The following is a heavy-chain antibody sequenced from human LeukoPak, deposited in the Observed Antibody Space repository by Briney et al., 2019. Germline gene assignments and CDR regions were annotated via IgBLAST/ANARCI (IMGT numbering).Heavy chain of an antibody. CDR3: VRVTTYYYGSGSYSLFDR. V-gene: IGHV4-30-4*08. CDR1: GASITSGDYY. CDR2: IYYSGST. Sequence: SETLSLTCTVSGASITSGDYYWSWIRQPPGKGLEWIWYIYYSGSTYYNPYLKSRVTISVDTSKNQFSLKLNSVTAADTAVYFCVRVTTYYYGSGSYSLFDRWGPGTLVTVSS. D-gene: IGHD3-10*01. J-gene: IGHJ4*02.